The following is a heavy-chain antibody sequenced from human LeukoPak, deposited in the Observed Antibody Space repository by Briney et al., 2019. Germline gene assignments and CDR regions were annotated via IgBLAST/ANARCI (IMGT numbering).Heavy chain of an antibody. V-gene: IGHV4-4*07. D-gene: IGHD6-13*01. CDR2: IYTSGST. Sequence: SETLSLTCTVSGGPISSYYWSWIRQPAGKGLEWIGRIYTSGSTNYNPSLKSRVTMSVDTSKNQFSLKLSSVTAADTAVYYCARGRAAAGPNYYYYYMDVWGKGTTVTVSS. J-gene: IGHJ6*03. CDR3: ARGRAAAGPNYYYYYMDV. CDR1: GGPISSYY.